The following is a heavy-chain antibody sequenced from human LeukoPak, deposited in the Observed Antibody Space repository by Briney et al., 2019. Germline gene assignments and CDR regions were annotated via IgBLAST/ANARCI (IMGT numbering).Heavy chain of an antibody. CDR2: MSSSGSHI. Sequence: GGSLRLSCAASGFIFSSYSLNWVRQAPGKGLEWVSSMSSSGSHIHYADSMKGRFTISRDNAKNSLYLQMNSLRAEDTAVYYCAREDSYYYGSGSYPFDYWGQGTLVTVSS. D-gene: IGHD3-10*01. V-gene: IGHV3-21*01. CDR3: AREDSYYYGSGSYPFDY. J-gene: IGHJ4*02. CDR1: GFIFSSYS.